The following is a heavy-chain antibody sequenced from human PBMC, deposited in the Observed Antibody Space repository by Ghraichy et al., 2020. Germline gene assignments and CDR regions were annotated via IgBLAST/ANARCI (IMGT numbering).Heavy chain of an antibody. CDR2: IYYSGST. CDR3: ARVTPGIAAAGTFDY. Sequence: SETLSLTCTVSGGSISSYYWSWIRQPPGKGLEWIGYIYYSGSTNYNPSLKSRVTISVDTSKNQFSLKLSSVTAADTALYYCARVTPGIAAAGTFDYWGQGTLVTVSS. D-gene: IGHD6-13*01. CDR1: GGSISSYY. V-gene: IGHV4-59*01. J-gene: IGHJ4*02.